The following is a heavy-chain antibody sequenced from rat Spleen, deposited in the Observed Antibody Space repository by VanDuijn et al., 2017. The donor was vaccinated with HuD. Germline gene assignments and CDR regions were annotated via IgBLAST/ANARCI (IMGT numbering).Heavy chain of an antibody. D-gene: IGHD1-6*01. J-gene: IGHJ2*01. V-gene: IGHV5S10*01. Sequence: EVQLVESGGGLVQPGRSMKLSCAASGFTFSDYNMAWVRQSPKKGLEWVSTIIYDGSRIFYRDSVKGRFTISRDNAKSTLYLQMDSLRSEDTATYYCATGPRILRLDWFVYWGQGVMVTVSS. CDR3: ATGPRILRLDWFVY. CDR2: IIYDGSRI. CDR1: GFTFSDYN.